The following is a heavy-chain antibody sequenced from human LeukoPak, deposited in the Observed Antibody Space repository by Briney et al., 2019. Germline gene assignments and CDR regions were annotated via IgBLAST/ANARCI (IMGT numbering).Heavy chain of an antibody. CDR1: GASVSSYNHC. J-gene: IGHJ4*02. V-gene: IGHV4-61*01. D-gene: IGHD3-10*01. Sequence: SETLSLTCTVSGASVSSYNHCWNWIRQPPGKGLEWLGYFCYDGNSRYSPSLQSRVAISADTSKNHFSLKLTSVTAADAAVYFRSGLRCGEVRGVPVFDSWGQGILVTVSS. CDR2: FCYDGNS. CDR3: SGLRCGEVRGVPVFDS.